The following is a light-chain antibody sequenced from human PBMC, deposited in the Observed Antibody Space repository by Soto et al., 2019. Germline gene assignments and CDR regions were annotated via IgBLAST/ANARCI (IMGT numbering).Light chain of an antibody. Sequence: DIQMTQSPSTLSGSVGDRVTITCRASQTIISWLAWYQQKPGKAPKLLIYKASTLKSGLPSRFSGSGSGTEFTLAISSLQPDDFATYYCQHYNSYSEAFGQGTKVELK. V-gene: IGKV1-5*03. CDR3: QHYNSYSEA. J-gene: IGKJ1*01. CDR2: KAS. CDR1: QTIISW.